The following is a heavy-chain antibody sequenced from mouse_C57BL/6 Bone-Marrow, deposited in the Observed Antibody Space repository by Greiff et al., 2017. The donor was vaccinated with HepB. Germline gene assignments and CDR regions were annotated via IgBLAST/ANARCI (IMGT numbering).Heavy chain of an antibody. CDR1: GYTFSSYW. V-gene: IGHV1-80*01. D-gene: IGHD1-1*01. Sequence: VQLQQSGAVLVKPGASVKISCKASGYTFSSYWMHWVKQRPGKGLEWIGQIYPGDGDTNYNRKFKGKAKLTADKSSSTAYMQRSSLTAEDSAVYLCARCHYYGSAAFAYWGQGTLVTVSA. CDR3: ARCHYYGSAAFAY. CDR2: IYPGDGDT. J-gene: IGHJ3*01.